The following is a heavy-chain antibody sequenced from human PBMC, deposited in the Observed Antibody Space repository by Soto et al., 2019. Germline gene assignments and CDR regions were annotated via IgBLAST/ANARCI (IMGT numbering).Heavy chain of an antibody. V-gene: IGHV1-69*08. CDR2: IIPILGIA. Sequence: QVQLVQSGAEVKKPGSSVKVSCKASGGTFSSYTISWVRQAPGQGLGWMGRIIPILGIANYAQKFQGRVTITADKSTSTAYMELSSLRSEDTAVYYCARDTYSSGWYRSYFDYWGQGTLVTVSS. CDR1: GGTFSSYT. CDR3: ARDTYSSGWYRSYFDY. J-gene: IGHJ4*02. D-gene: IGHD6-19*01.